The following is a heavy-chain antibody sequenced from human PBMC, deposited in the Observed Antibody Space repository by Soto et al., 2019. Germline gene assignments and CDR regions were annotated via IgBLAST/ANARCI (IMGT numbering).Heavy chain of an antibody. CDR1: SVSIRSYY. CDR3: ARRWGDAFDI. D-gene: IGHD7-27*01. CDR2: IYHSGST. V-gene: IGHV4-59*08. Sequence: QVQLQESGPGLVKPSETLSLTCTVSSVSIRSYYWRWIRQPPGKGLEWIGYIYHSGSTNNNPSLTSRGTISVDTPKNQVSLELRSVTAADTAVYYCARRWGDAFDIWGQGTMVTVSS. J-gene: IGHJ3*02.